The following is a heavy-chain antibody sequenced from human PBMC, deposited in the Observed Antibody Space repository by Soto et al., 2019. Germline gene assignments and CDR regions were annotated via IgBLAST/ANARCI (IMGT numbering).Heavy chain of an antibody. CDR2: IYYSGST. Sequence: QVQLQESGPGLVKPSETLSLTCTVSGGSISSYYWSWIRQPPGKGLEWIGYIYYSGSTNYNPSLKSRVIISVDTSKNQFSLKLSSVTAADTAVYYCARRWGATFDYWGQGTLVTVSS. V-gene: IGHV4-59*08. J-gene: IGHJ4*02. D-gene: IGHD1-26*01. CDR1: GGSISSYY. CDR3: ARRWGATFDY.